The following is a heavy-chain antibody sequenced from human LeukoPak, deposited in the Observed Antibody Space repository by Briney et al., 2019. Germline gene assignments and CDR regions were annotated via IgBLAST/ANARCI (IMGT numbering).Heavy chain of an antibody. CDR2: IYPGDSDT. Sequence: GESLKISCKGSGYSFTSYWIGWVRQMPGKGLEWMGIIYPGDSDTRYSPSSQGQVTISADKSINTAYLQWSSLKASDTAMYYCARRYCSGGSCYSGDYWGQGTLVTVSS. CDR1: GYSFTSYW. V-gene: IGHV5-51*01. CDR3: ARRYCSGGSCYSGDY. D-gene: IGHD2-15*01. J-gene: IGHJ4*02.